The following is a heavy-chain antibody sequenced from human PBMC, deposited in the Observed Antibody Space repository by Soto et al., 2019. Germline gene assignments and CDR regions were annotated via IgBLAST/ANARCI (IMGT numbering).Heavy chain of an antibody. CDR3: ARVIGVLLGIRASWFDP. J-gene: IGHJ5*02. V-gene: IGHV4-31*03. D-gene: IGHD3-10*01. CDR1: GGSISSGGYY. Sequence: QVQLQESGPGLVKPSQTLSLTCTVSGGSISSGGYYWSWIRQHPGKGLAWIGYIYYSGSTYYNPSLKSRVTISVDTSKNQFSLKLSSVTAADTAVYYCARVIGVLLGIRASWFDPWGQGTLVTVSS. CDR2: IYYSGST.